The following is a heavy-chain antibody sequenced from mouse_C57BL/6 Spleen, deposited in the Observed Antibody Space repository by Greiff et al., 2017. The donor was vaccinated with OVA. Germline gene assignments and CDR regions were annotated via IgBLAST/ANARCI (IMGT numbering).Heavy chain of an antibody. D-gene: IGHD2-4*01. J-gene: IGHJ4*01. Sequence: VQLQQPGAELVKPGASVKMSCKASGYTFTSYWITWVKQRPGQGLEWIGDIYPGSGSTNYNEKFKSKATVTADKSSSTAYMQLSSLTYEDSAVYYCARPYDYDVPYAMDYWGQGTSVTVSS. CDR2: IYPGSGST. CDR1: GYTFTSYW. V-gene: IGHV1-55*01. CDR3: ARPYDYDVPYAMDY.